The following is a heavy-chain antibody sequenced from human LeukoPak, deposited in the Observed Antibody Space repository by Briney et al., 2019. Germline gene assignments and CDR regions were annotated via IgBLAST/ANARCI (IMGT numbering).Heavy chain of an antibody. J-gene: IGHJ6*03. Sequence: PSETLSLTCTVSGGSISSHYWSWIRQPPGKGLEWIGYIYYSGSTNYNPSLKSRVTISVDTSKNQFSLKLSSVTAADTAVYYCAILSSSSSWYSFRGNYYYMDVWGKGTTVTVSS. CDR3: AILSSSSSWYSFRGNYYYMDV. D-gene: IGHD6-13*01. CDR1: GGSISSHY. V-gene: IGHV4-59*11. CDR2: IYYSGST.